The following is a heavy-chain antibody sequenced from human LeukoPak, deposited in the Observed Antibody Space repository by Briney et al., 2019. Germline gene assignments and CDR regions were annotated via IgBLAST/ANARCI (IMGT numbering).Heavy chain of an antibody. V-gene: IGHV4-39*07. CDR1: GASISSSSSY. D-gene: IGHD6-19*01. CDR3: AGRPGVAGTWVYYYYYMDV. J-gene: IGHJ6*03. CDR2: INHSGST. Sequence: PSDTLSLTCTVSGASISSSSSYWGWIRQPPGKGLEWIGEINHSGSTNYNPSLKSRVTISVDTSKNQFSLKLSSVTAADTAVYYCAGRPGVAGTWVYYYYYMDVWGKGTTVTISS.